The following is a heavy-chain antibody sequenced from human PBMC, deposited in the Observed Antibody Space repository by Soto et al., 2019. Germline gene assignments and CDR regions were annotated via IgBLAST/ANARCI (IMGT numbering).Heavy chain of an antibody. D-gene: IGHD5-12*01. V-gene: IGHV1-8*01. CDR3: VRGLEWLRNW. J-gene: IGHJ4*02. Sequence: QVQLVQSGAEVKKPGASVKVSCKATGYTFTTYDINWVRQATGQGLEWMGWMNPNGGDTGYAQKFQGRVTMTRDTSISTPSMELSTLTSQDTAVYYCVRGLEWLRNWWGQGTLVTVPS. CDR2: MNPNGGDT. CDR1: GYTFTTYD.